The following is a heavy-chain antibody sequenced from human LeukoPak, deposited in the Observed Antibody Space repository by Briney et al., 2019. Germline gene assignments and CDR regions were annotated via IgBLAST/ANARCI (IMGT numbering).Heavy chain of an antibody. CDR1: GFTFSTYS. CDR3: AKDSYYYDTSGYDYFDY. D-gene: IGHD3-22*01. CDR2: ISSSSSTI. Sequence: GGSLRLSCAASGFTFSTYSMNWVRQAPGKGLEWVSYISSSSSTIYYADSVKGRFTISRDNSKNTLYLQMNSLRAEDTAVYYCAKDSYYYDTSGYDYFDYWGQGTLVTVSS. J-gene: IGHJ4*02. V-gene: IGHV3-48*01.